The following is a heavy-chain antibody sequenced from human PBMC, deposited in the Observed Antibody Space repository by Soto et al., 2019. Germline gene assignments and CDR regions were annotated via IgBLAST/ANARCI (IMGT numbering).Heavy chain of an antibody. CDR2: ISSNGGST. CDR3: ARDGLDLGFDY. D-gene: IGHD1-1*01. CDR1: GFTFSSYA. Sequence: EVQLVESGGGLVQPGGSLRLSCAASGFTFSSYAMHWVRQAPGKGLEYVSAISSNGGSTYYANSVKGRFTISRDNSKNTLYLQMGSLRAEDMAVYYCARDGLDLGFDYWGQGTLVTVSS. V-gene: IGHV3-64*01. J-gene: IGHJ4*02.